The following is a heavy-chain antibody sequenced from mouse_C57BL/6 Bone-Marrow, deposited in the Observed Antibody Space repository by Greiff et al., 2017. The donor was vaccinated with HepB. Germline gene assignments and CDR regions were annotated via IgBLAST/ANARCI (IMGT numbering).Heavy chain of an antibody. D-gene: IGHD1-1*01. CDR2: IYPRSGNT. CDR3: ARFAYGSSFAY. J-gene: IGHJ3*01. V-gene: IGHV1-81*01. CDR1: GYTFTSYG. Sequence: QVQLQQSGAELARPGASVKLSCKASGYTFTSYGISWVKQRTGQGLEWIGEIYPRSGNTYYNEKFKGKATLTADKSSSTAYMELRSLTSEDSAVYFCARFAYGSSFAYWGQGTLVTVSA.